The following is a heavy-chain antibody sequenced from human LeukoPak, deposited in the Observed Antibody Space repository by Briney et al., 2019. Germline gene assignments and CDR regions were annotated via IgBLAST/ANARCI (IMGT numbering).Heavy chain of an antibody. CDR1: GRSFSGYY. CDR2: INHSGST. CDR3: AREANGRYSYGPADAFDI. V-gene: IGHV4-34*01. J-gene: IGHJ3*02. Sequence: SETLSLTCAVYGRSFSGYYWSWIRQLPGKGLEWIGEINHSGSTNYNPSLKSRVTISVDTSKNQFSLKLSSVTAADTAVYYCAREANGRYSYGPADAFDIWGQGTMVTVSS. D-gene: IGHD5-18*01.